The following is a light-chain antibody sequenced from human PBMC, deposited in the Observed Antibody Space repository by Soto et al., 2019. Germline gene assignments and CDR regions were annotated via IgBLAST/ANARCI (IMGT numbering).Light chain of an antibody. CDR1: SSDVGGYNY. J-gene: IGLJ1*01. CDR2: EVS. Sequence: QSALTQPPSASGSPGQSVTISCTGTSSDVGGYNYVSWYQQHPGKAPKLMIYEVSKRPSGVPNRISGSKSGNTASLTVSGLQAEDEADYYCSSYAGSNNLRNVFGTGTKVTVL. V-gene: IGLV2-8*01. CDR3: SSYAGSNNLRNV.